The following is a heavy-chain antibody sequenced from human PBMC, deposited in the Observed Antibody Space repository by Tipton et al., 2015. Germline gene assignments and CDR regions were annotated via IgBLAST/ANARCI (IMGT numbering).Heavy chain of an antibody. V-gene: IGHV3-33*01. CDR2: IWYDGSDK. D-gene: IGHD2-15*01. Sequence: SLRLSCAASGFSFSSFGMHWVRQAPGEGLEWVAAIWYDGSDKYYAESLKGRVTISRDNSKNTVSLQMNSLRAEDTAVYYCAGDPAGVRGNCDLWGQGTLVSVSS. CDR3: AGDPAGVRGNCDL. J-gene: IGHJ4*02. CDR1: GFSFSSFG.